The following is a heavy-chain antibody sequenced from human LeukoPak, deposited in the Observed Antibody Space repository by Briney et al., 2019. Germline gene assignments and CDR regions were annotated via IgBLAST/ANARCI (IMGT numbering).Heavy chain of an antibody. CDR1: GGTFSSYA. CDR3: ARDLMAGYSGNWFDP. J-gene: IGHJ5*02. Sequence: SVKVSCKASGGTFSSYAISWVRQAPGQGLEWMGGIIPIFGTANYAQKFQGRVTITADESTSTAYTELSSLRSEDTAVYYCARDLMAGYSGNWFDPWGQGTLVTVSS. V-gene: IGHV1-69*13. D-gene: IGHD5-12*01. CDR2: IIPIFGTA.